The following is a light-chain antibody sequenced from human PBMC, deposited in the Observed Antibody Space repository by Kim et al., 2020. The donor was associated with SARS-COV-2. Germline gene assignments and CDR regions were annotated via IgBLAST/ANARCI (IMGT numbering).Light chain of an antibody. CDR1: HDIRNY. Sequence: DSQMTQSPSSLSASVGDRVAITCRATHDIRNYLAWYQQKPGGPPRLLIADTSTLQSGVPSRFRGSRSGTDFTLTITSLQPEDVATYYCQKYISAPLTFGGGTKVDIK. CDR2: DTS. CDR3: QKYISAPLT. J-gene: IGKJ4*01. V-gene: IGKV1-27*01.